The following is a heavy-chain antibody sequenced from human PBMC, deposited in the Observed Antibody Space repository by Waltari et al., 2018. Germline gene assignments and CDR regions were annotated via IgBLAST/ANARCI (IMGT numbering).Heavy chain of an antibody. Sequence: EVQLLESGGGLVQPGGSLRLSCAASGFTFSSYAMRWVRQAPGEGLEWVSAISGSGGSTYYADSVKGRFTISRDNSKNTLYLQMNSLRAEDTAVYYCAKEDPEYYYGSGVFDYWGQGTLVTVSS. J-gene: IGHJ4*02. CDR1: GFTFSSYA. CDR2: ISGSGGST. CDR3: AKEDPEYYYGSGVFDY. V-gene: IGHV3-23*01. D-gene: IGHD3-10*01.